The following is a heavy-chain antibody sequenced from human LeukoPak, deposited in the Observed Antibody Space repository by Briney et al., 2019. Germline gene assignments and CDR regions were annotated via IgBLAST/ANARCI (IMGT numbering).Heavy chain of an antibody. V-gene: IGHV3-21*01. CDR3: ARFVPAAIGFDY. CDR1: GFTFSSYS. D-gene: IGHD2-2*01. CDR2: ISSSSSYI. J-gene: IGHJ4*02. Sequence: GSLRLSCAASGFTFSSYSMNRVRQAPGKGLEWVSSISSSSSYIYYADSVKGRFTISRDNAKNSLYLQMNSLRAEDTAVYYCARFVPAAIGFDYWGQGTLVTVSS.